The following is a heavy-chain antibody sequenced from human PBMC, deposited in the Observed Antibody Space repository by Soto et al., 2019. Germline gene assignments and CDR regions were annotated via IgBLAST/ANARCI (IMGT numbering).Heavy chain of an antibody. CDR2: MTPNSGHT. CDR3: ARGVEEASGSGRYGYMDV. V-gene: IGHV1-8*01. CDR1: GYTFSSFD. D-gene: IGHD3-10*01. Sequence: QVQLVQSGAEVRKPGASVKVSCKASGYTFSSFDINWVRQAAGHGLEWMGWMTPNSGHTGYAQKFQGRVTMTRNTSTSTVYLELSSLPSEDTAVSYCARGVEEASGSGRYGYMDVWGRGTTVTVSS. J-gene: IGHJ6*03.